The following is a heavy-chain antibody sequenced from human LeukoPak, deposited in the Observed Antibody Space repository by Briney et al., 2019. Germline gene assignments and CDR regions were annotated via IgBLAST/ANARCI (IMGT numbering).Heavy chain of an antibody. V-gene: IGHV1-8*01. J-gene: IGHJ4*02. CDR2: MNPNSGNT. D-gene: IGHD3-3*01. Sequence: ASVKVSCKASGYTFTSYDINWVRLATGQGLEWMGWMNPNSGNTGYAQKFQGRVTMTRNTSISTAYMELSSLRSEDTAVYYCARTYYDFWSGYYGSYFDYWGQGTLVTVSS. CDR3: ARTYYDFWSGYYGSYFDY. CDR1: GYTFTSYD.